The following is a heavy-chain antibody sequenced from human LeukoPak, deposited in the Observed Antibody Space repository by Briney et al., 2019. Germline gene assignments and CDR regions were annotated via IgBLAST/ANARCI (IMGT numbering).Heavy chain of an antibody. CDR2: IYSGDNT. J-gene: IGHJ4*02. CDR3: ARSHPPENCGGVTCQLWGGFDY. Sequence: PGVSLRLSCAPSGFTVSSHYMNWVRQAPGKGLEWVSVIYSGDNTNYPNSVRGRFTISTRNSENTLYLHMNSLTPEDTAVYYCARSHPPENCGGVTCQLWGGFDYWGQGSPVTVSS. V-gene: IGHV3-53*04. CDR1: GFTVSSHY. D-gene: IGHD2-21*01.